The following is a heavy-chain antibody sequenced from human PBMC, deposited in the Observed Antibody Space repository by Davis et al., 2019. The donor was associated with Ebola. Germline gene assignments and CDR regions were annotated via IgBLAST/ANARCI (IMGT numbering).Heavy chain of an antibody. D-gene: IGHD3-10*01. CDR1: GFTFSSYA. Sequence: GESLKISCAASGFTFSSYAMSWVRQAPGKGLEWVSAISGSGGSTYYADSVKGRFTISRDNSKNTLYLQMNSLRAEDTAVYYCASSPILWFGELSVSYYYYYMDVWGKGTTVTVSS. CDR2: ISGSGGST. V-gene: IGHV3-23*01. J-gene: IGHJ6*03. CDR3: ASSPILWFGELSVSYYYYYMDV.